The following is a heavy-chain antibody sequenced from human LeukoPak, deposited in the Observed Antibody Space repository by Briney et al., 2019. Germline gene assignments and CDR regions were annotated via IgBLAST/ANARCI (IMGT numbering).Heavy chain of an antibody. J-gene: IGHJ4*02. CDR3: TRLNNGVYFDY. V-gene: IGHV3-73*01. CDR2: IRSKANSYAT. D-gene: IGHD1-14*01. Sequence: GGSLRLSCAASGFTFSGSAMHWVRQASGKGLEWVGRIRSKANSYATAYAASVKGRFTISRDDSKNTAYQQMNSLKTEDTAVYYCTRLNNGVYFDYWGQGTLVTVSS. CDR1: GFTFSGSA.